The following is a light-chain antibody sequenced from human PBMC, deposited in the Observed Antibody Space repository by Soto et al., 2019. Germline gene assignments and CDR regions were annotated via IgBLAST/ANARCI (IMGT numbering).Light chain of an antibody. CDR2: DVR. J-gene: IGLJ2*01. V-gene: IGLV2-14*01. Sequence: QSVLTQPASVSGSPGQSITISCTGTSSDIGGYNYISWHQQLPGKAPKFIIYDVRNRPSGVSNRFSGSRSGNTASLTISGLQAEDEADYYCSSYTSSSTVIFGGGTKLTVL. CDR1: SSDIGGYNY. CDR3: SSYTSSSTVI.